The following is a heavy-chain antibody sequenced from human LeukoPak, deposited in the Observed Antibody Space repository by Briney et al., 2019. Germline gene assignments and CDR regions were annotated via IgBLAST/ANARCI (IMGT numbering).Heavy chain of an antibody. CDR2: INAGNGNT. D-gene: IGHD3-22*01. J-gene: IGHJ3*02. Sequence: ASVKVSCKASGYDLTSYAMHWVRKAPGQRLEWMGWINAGNGNTKYSQKFQNRVTVTRDTSTSTAYMELSSLRSEDTAVYYCAKDEKGYYHDTSGYPDAFDIWGQGTMVTVSS. CDR3: AKDEKGYYHDTSGYPDAFDI. CDR1: GYDLTSYA. V-gene: IGHV1-3*01.